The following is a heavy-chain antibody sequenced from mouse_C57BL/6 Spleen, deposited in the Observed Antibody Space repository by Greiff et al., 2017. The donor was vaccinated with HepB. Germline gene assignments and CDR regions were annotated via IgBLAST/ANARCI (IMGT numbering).Heavy chain of an antibody. V-gene: IGHV1-81*01. Sequence: QVQLKQSGAELARPGASVKLSCKASGYTFTSYGISWVKQRTGRGLEWIGEIYPRSGNTYYNEKFKGKATLTADKSSSTAYMELRSLTSEDSAVYFCARVVGNYFDYWGQGTTLTVSS. CDR3: ARVVGNYFDY. CDR1: GYTFTSYG. CDR2: IYPRSGNT. D-gene: IGHD1-1*02. J-gene: IGHJ2*01.